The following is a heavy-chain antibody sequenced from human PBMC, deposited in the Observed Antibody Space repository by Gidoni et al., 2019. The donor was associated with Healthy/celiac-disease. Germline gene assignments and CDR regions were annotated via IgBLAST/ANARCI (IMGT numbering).Heavy chain of an antibody. V-gene: IGHV4-39*07. J-gene: IGHJ4*02. CDR3: ARDQICSSTSCYQGGFDY. D-gene: IGHD2-2*01. CDR2: IYYSGST. Sequence: QLQLQDSGPGLVKPSETLSLTCTVSGGSIRSSIYYWGWIRQPPGKGLEWIGSIYYSGSTYYNPSLKSRVTISVDTSKNQFSLKLSSVTAADTAVYYCARDQICSSTSCYQGGFDYWGQGTLVTVSS. CDR1: GGSIRSSIYY.